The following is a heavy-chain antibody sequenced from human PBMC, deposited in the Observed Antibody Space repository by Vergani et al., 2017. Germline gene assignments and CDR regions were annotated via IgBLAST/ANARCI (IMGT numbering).Heavy chain of an antibody. CDR2: INHSGST. V-gene: IGHV4-34*01. D-gene: IGHD3-3*01. J-gene: IGHJ3*02. CDR1: GGSFSGYY. CDR3: ARELYTIFGVVNAFDI. Sequence: QVQLQQWGAGLLKPSETLSLTCAVYGGSFSGYYWSWIRQPPGKGLERIGEINHSGSTNYNPSLKSRVTISVDTSKNQFSLKLSSVTAADTAVYYCARELYTIFGVVNAFDIWGQGTMVTVSS.